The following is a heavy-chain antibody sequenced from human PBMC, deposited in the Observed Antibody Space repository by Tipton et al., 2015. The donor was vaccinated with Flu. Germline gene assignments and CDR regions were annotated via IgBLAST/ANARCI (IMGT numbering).Heavy chain of an antibody. J-gene: IGHJ4*02. Sequence: QVQLVQSGAEVKKPGSSVKVSCKASGGTFSSHSISWVRQAPGQGLEWMGRIIPIFATANYAQKFQGRVTITADESTSTAYMELSSLRSEDTAIYYCARGPLIVTAKNGYYFDYWGQGRLVSVSS. V-gene: IGHV1-69*18. D-gene: IGHD5-12*01. CDR2: IIPIFATA. CDR1: GGTFSSHS. CDR3: ARGPLIVTAKNGYYFDY.